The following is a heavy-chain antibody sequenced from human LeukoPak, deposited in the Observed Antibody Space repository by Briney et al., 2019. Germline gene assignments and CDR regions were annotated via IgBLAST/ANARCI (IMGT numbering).Heavy chain of an antibody. CDR3: ARARSSSSLDALNI. V-gene: IGHV4-34*01. CDR1: GGSFSGYY. J-gene: IGHJ3*02. D-gene: IGHD6-6*01. CDR2: INHSGST. Sequence: PSETLSLTCAVYGGSFSGYYWSWIRQPPGKGLEWIGEINHSGSTNYNPSLKSRVSMSIDTSKNQFSLRLSSVTAADAAVYYCARARSSSSLDALNIWGQGAMVTVSS.